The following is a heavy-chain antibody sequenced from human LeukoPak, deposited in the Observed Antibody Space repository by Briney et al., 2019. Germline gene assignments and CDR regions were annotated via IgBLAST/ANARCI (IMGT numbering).Heavy chain of an antibody. CDR2: ISSSSSYI. Sequence: GGSLRLSCVESGLTFRSPWMAWLRQAPGKGLEWVSSISSSSSYIYYADSVKGRFTISRDNAKNSLYLQMNSLRAEDTAVYYCARAVPSTYYYDSSGYPDYWGQGTLVTVSS. V-gene: IGHV3-21*01. CDR3: ARAVPSTYYYDSSGYPDY. D-gene: IGHD3-22*01. CDR1: GLTFRSPW. J-gene: IGHJ4*02.